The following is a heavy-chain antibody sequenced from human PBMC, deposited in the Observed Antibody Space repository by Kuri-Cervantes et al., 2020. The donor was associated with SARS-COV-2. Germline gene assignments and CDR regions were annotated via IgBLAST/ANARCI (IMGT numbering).Heavy chain of an antibody. Sequence: GESLKISCAASGFTFSNAWMSWVRQAPGKGLEWVSGINWNGGSTGYADSVKGRFTISRDNAKNSLYLQMNSLRAEDTALYYCARKGSGGWYFDLWGRGTLVTVSS. J-gene: IGHJ2*01. CDR1: GFTFSNAW. D-gene: IGHD3-10*01. V-gene: IGHV3-20*04. CDR2: INWNGGST. CDR3: ARKGSGGWYFDL.